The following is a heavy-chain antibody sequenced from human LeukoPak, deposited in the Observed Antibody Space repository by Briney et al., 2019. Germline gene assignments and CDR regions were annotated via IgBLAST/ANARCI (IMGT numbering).Heavy chain of an antibody. CDR3: ARGLFWFGDLKTHWFDP. V-gene: IGHV1-8*01. CDR1: GYTFTSYD. D-gene: IGHD3-10*01. J-gene: IGHJ5*02. Sequence: ASVKVSCKASGYTFTSYDINWVRQATGQGLEWMGWMNPKTGNTGYAQKFQGRVTIIRDTSISTAYMELISLRSEDRAVYYCARGLFWFGDLKTHWFDPWGQGTQVTVSS. CDR2: MNPKTGNT.